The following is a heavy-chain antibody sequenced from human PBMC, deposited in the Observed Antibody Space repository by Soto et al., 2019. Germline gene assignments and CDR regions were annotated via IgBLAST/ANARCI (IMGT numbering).Heavy chain of an antibody. V-gene: IGHV4-30-4*01. CDR1: GVSIRNGDYY. Sequence: TLSLTCTVSGVSIRNGDYYWSWIRQTPGKGLEWIGSIYYSGTTYNNTSLRSPVTISVDTSKNQFSLKLTYVTAADTAVYFCARSRGRDYHWYYYGLDVWGQGTTVTVSS. J-gene: IGHJ6*02. CDR3: ARSRGRDYHWYYYGLDV. CDR2: IYYSGTT. D-gene: IGHD1-1*01.